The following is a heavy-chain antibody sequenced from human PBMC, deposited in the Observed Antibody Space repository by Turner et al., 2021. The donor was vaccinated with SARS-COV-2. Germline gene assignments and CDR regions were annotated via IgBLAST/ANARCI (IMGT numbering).Heavy chain of an antibody. CDR1: GGTFSSSA. V-gene: IGHV1-69*01. CDR3: ARDTDY. Sequence: QVHMVQSGAEVKKPGYSVKVSCKASGGTFSSSAFSWVRHAPVQGLEWMGGILPKCGTPNYSQKFQGRLTITADESTTTVYMELSGLLSDDSAVYYCARDTDYWGQGTLVTVSS. J-gene: IGHJ4*02. CDR2: ILPKCGTP.